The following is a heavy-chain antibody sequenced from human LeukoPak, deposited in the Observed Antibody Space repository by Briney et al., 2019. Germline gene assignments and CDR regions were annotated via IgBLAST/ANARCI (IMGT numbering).Heavy chain of an antibody. J-gene: IGHJ4*02. D-gene: IGHD1-7*01. Sequence: GESLEISCKGSGYSFTSYWIGWVRQMPGKGLEWMGVIYGADYTTIYSPPFHGQITISADKSLSTAYLQWTSLKASDTAMYYCARRPAGTRTFDYWGQGALVTVSS. CDR1: GYSFTSYW. CDR2: IYGADYTT. V-gene: IGHV5-51*01. CDR3: ARRPAGTRTFDY.